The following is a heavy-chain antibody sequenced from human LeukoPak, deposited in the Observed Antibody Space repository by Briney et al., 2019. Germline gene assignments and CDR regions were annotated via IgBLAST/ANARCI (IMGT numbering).Heavy chain of an antibody. CDR1: GGSFSGYY. CDR3: ARGRGTTVTIFDY. J-gene: IGHJ4*02. CDR2: INHSGST. D-gene: IGHD4-17*01. V-gene: IGHV4-34*01. Sequence: SETLSLACAVYGGSFSGYYWSWIRHPPGKGLEWIGEINHSGSTNYNPPLKSRDTISVDTSKNQFSLKLSSVTAADTAVYYCARGRGTTVTIFDYWGQGTLVTVSS.